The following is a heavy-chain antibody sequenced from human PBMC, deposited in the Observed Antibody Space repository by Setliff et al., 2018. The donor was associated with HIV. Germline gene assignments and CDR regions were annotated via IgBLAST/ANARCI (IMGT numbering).Heavy chain of an antibody. J-gene: IGHJ3*02. CDR3: ASWRVPRDAFDI. V-gene: IGHV3-74*01. D-gene: IGHD3-3*01. CDR1: GFTFSGSW. Sequence: PGESLKISCAASGFTFSGSWMHWVRQAPGEGLVWISRINSDGRSTIYADSVKGRFTISRDNAKNTLYLQLNSLRVEDTAVYFCASWRVPRDAFDIWGLGTRVTVS. CDR2: INSDGRST.